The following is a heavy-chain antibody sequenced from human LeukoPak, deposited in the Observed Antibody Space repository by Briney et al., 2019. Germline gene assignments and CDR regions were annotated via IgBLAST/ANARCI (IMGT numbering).Heavy chain of an antibody. Sequence: GGSLRLSCAASGFTFSSYSMNWVRQAPGKGLEWVSSISSSSSYIYYADSVKGRFTISRDNAKNSLYLQMNSLRAEDTAVYYCARGDSSSPNFDYWGQGTLVTVSS. J-gene: IGHJ4*02. CDR3: ARGDSSSPNFDY. CDR1: GFTFSSYS. CDR2: ISSSSSYI. D-gene: IGHD6-6*01. V-gene: IGHV3-21*01.